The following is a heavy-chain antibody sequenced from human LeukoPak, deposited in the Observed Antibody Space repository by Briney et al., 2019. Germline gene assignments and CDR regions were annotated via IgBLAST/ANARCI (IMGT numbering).Heavy chain of an antibody. Sequence: SETLSLTCTVSGGSISSYYWSWIRQPPGKRLEWIGYIYYSGSTSYNPSLKSRVTISVDTSKNQISLKLSSVTAADTAVYYCARDLGVMVRAFDICGQGTMVTVSS. CDR2: IYYSGST. J-gene: IGHJ3*02. V-gene: IGHV4-59*01. D-gene: IGHD5-18*01. CDR3: ARDLGVMVRAFDI. CDR1: GGSISSYY.